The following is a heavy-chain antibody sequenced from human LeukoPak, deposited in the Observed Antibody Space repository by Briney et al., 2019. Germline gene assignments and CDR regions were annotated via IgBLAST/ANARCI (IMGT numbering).Heavy chain of an antibody. J-gene: IGHJ5*02. V-gene: IGHV4-34*01. CDR2: INHSGST. Sequence: SETLSLICAVYGGSFSGYYWSWIRQPPGKGLEWIGEINHSGSTNYNPSLKSRVTISVDTSKNQFSLKLSSVTAADTAVYYCARGSAAPTNWFDPWGQGTLVTVSS. CDR1: GGSFSGYY. CDR3: ARGSAAPTNWFDP. D-gene: IGHD6-25*01.